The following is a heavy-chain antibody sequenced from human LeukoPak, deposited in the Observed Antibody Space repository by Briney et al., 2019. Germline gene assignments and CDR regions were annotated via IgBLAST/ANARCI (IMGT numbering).Heavy chain of an antibody. V-gene: IGHV3-15*01. D-gene: IGHD6-19*01. Sequence: GGSLRLSCAASGFTFSNDWMSWVRQAPGKGLEGVGRIKSKTDGGTTGYAAPVKGRFTISRDDSKNTLYLQMNSLKTEDTAVYYCTRGAGYSSGWYHFDYWGQGSLVTVSS. CDR3: TRGAGYSSGWYHFDY. CDR2: IKSKTDGGTT. CDR1: GFTFSNDW. J-gene: IGHJ4*02.